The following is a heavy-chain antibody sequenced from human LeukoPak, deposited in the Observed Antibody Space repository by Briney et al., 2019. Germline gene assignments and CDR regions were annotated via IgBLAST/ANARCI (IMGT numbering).Heavy chain of an antibody. V-gene: IGHV4-4*07. CDR3: ARGWFGEFSLVYYYYGLDV. CDR1: GGSINKYF. J-gene: IGHJ6*02. CDR2: IYGGGTT. D-gene: IGHD3-10*01. Sequence: SETLSLTCVVSGGSINKYFWNWIRQPAGKGLEWIGRIYGGGTTNYSPSLKSRVTMSVDKPKNEISLQLRSVTDADTAVYYCARGWFGEFSLVYYYYGLDVWGQGTTVAVSS.